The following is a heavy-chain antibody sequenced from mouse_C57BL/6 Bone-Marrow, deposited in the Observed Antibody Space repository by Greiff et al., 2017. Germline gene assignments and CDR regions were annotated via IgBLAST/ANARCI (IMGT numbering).Heavy chain of an antibody. Sequence: EVMLVESEGGLVQPGSSMKLSCTASGFTFSDYYMAWVRQVPEKGLEWVANINYDGSSTYYLDSLKSRFIISRDNAKNILYLQMSSLKSEDTATYYCARDERGPFAYWGQGTLVTVSA. CDR3: ARDERGPFAY. CDR2: INYDGSST. J-gene: IGHJ3*01. CDR1: GFTFSDYY. V-gene: IGHV5-16*01.